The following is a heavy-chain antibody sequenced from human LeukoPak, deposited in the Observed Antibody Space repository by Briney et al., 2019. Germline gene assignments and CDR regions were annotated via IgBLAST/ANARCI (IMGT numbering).Heavy chain of an antibody. D-gene: IGHD3-22*01. J-gene: IGHJ4*02. CDR2: ISVYNGNA. CDR1: GYTFTDNA. V-gene: IGHV1-18*01. Sequence: ASVKVSCKTSGYTFTDNAITWVRQAPGQGLEWLGWISVYNGNANYAQKLQGRVTMTTDTSTTTVYMELRSLRSDDTAVYYCARNHPYYYDSNGLYYFDYWDQGTLVTVSS. CDR3: ARNHPYYYDSNGLYYFDY.